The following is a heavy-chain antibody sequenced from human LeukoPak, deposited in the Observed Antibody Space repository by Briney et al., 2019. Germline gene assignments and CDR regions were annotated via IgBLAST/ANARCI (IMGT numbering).Heavy chain of an antibody. Sequence: GGSLRLSCAASGFTFSDYYMSWIRQAPGKGLEWVSYISRSGSTTYYADSVKGRFTISRDNSKNTVFLQMNSLRAEDTAVYYCVKEHVDRAFTRSFEIWGQGTVVTVSS. D-gene: IGHD3-10*01. CDR2: ISRSGSTT. V-gene: IGHV3-11*01. CDR3: VKEHVDRAFTRSFEI. CDR1: GFTFSDYY. J-gene: IGHJ3*02.